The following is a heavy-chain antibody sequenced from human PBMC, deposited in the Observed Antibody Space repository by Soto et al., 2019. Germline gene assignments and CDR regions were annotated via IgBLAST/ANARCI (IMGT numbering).Heavy chain of an antibody. V-gene: IGHV4-34*01. Sequence: KTSETLSLTCAVYGGSFSGYYWSWIRQPPGKGLEWIGEINHSGSTNYNPSLKSRVTISVDTSKNQFSLKLSSVTAADTAVYYCARGSGLSFGDQRSPFDYWGQGTLVTVSS. CDR3: ARGSGLSFGDQRSPFDY. J-gene: IGHJ4*02. CDR1: GGSFSGYY. CDR2: INHSGST. D-gene: IGHD4-17*01.